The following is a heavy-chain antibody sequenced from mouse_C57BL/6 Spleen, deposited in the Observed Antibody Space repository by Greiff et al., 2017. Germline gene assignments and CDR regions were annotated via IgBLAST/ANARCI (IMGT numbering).Heavy chain of an antibody. CDR3: ARQRRLCGFAY. D-gene: IGHD3-1*01. Sequence: QVQLQQSGAELVRPGTSVKLSCKASGYAFTNYLIAWVKQRPGQGLEWIGAINPGSGCTYYNEKVKGKGTLTADKSSSTAYMQLSSLTSEDSAVYFSARQRRLCGFAYWGQGTLVTVSA. CDR1: GYAFTNYL. CDR2: INPGSGCT. J-gene: IGHJ3*01. V-gene: IGHV1-54*01.